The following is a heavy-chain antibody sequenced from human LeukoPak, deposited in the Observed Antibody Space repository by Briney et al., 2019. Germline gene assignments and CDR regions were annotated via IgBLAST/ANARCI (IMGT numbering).Heavy chain of an antibody. CDR3: ARDVEHPVLSSAFDI. CDR1: AFTFSYYA. CDR2: ISYDGSDE. J-gene: IGHJ3*02. Sequence: GGSLRLSCAASAFTFSYYAVHWVRQAPGKGLEWVAGISYDGSDEYYAESVKGRFTISRDNSKNTLYLQMNSLRPEDTSVYYCARDVEHPVLSSAFDIWGQGTMVTVSS. D-gene: IGHD2/OR15-2a*01. V-gene: IGHV3-30*01.